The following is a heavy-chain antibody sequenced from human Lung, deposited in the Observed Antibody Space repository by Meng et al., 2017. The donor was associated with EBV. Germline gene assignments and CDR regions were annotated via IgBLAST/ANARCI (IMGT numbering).Heavy chain of an antibody. CDR1: GYTFTSYA. V-gene: IGHV7-4-1*02. CDR3: ARDSPLDGYSLLDY. CDR2: IDPITGNP. D-gene: IGHD5-24*01. Sequence: HVQCVVSVSEFRQPGASVTGSCRPSGYTFTSYAINWSRQAPGQGPDWMGWIDPITGNPTYAQGFTGRFVFSLDTSVSSAYLQINSLRADDTAVYYCARDSPLDGYSLLDYWGQGTLVTVSS. J-gene: IGHJ4*02.